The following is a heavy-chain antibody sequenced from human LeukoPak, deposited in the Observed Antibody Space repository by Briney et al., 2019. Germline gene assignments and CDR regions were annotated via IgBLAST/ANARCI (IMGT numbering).Heavy chain of an antibody. D-gene: IGHD5-24*01. V-gene: IGHV3-74*01. CDR3: VRGGYIGEYLDY. CDR2: INSDGSTI. Sequence: PGGSLRLSCAASGFTFSSNWMNWVRQAPGKGLVWVSRINSDGSTITYADSVKGRFTISRDNAKNTLYLQMNSLRAEDTAVYYCVRGGYIGEYLDYWGQGNLVIVSS. J-gene: IGHJ4*02. CDR1: GFTFSSNW.